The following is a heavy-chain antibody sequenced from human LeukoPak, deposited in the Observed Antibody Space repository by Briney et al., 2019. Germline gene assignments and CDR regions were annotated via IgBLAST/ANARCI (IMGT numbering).Heavy chain of an antibody. CDR1: GGTFSSYA. Sequence: SVKVSCKASGGTFSSYAISWVRQAPGQGLEWMGRIIPILGIANYAQKFQGRVTITADKSTSTAYMELSSLRSEDTAVYYCARAGCNWNYDWFDPWGQGTLVTVSS. J-gene: IGHJ5*02. CDR3: ARAGCNWNYDWFDP. CDR2: IIPILGIA. V-gene: IGHV1-69*04. D-gene: IGHD1-7*01.